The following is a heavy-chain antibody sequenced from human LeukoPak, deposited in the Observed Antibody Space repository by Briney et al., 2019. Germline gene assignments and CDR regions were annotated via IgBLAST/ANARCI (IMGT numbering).Heavy chain of an antibody. CDR3: AKSDYYYDSSGYYYFDY. CDR2: IRYDGSNK. Sequence: GGSLRLSCAASGFTYSSYGMHWVRQAPGKGLEWVAFIRYDGSNKYYADSVKGRFTISRDNSKNTLYLQMNSLRAEDTAVYYCAKSDYYYDSSGYYYFDYWGQGTLVTVSS. V-gene: IGHV3-30*02. CDR1: GFTYSSYG. J-gene: IGHJ4*02. D-gene: IGHD3-22*01.